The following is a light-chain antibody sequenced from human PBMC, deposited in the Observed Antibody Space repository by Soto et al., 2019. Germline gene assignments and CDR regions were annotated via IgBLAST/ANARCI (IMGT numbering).Light chain of an antibody. V-gene: IGKV3-11*01. CDR3: QQRSNWPPIT. CDR1: RSVSSY. CDR2: DAS. Sequence: EIVLTQSPATLSLSPGASATLSCRATRSVSSYLAWYQQKPGQAPRLLIYDASNRATGIPARFSGSGSGTDFTLTISSLEPEDFAVYYCQQRSNWPPITFGQGTRLEIK. J-gene: IGKJ5*01.